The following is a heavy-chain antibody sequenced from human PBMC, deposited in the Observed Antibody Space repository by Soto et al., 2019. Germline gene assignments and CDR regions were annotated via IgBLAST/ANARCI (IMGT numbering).Heavy chain of an antibody. D-gene: IGHD2-2*02. CDR2: IYPGDSDT. CDR3: ARRYCSSTSCYIDAFDI. Sequence: PGESLKISCKGSGYSFTSYWIGWVRQMPGKGLEWMGIIYPGDSDTRYSPSFQGQVTTSADKSISTAYLQWSSLKASDTAMYYCARRYCSSTSCYIDAFDIWGQGTMVTVSS. J-gene: IGHJ3*02. CDR1: GYSFTSYW. V-gene: IGHV5-51*01.